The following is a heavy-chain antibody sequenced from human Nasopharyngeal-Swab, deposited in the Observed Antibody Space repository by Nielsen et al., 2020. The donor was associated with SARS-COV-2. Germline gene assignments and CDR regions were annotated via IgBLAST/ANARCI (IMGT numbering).Heavy chain of an antibody. CDR3: ARGIAAAGTLDY. V-gene: IGHV1-3*01. J-gene: IGHJ4*02. D-gene: IGHD6-13*01. CDR2: INAGNGNT. Sequence: ASVQVSCKASGYSFTSYALHWVRQAPAHRLEWMGWINAGNGNTKYSQQFQGRVTITRDTSASTAYMELSSLRSEDTAVYYCARGIAAAGTLDYWGQGTLVTVSS. CDR1: GYSFTSYA.